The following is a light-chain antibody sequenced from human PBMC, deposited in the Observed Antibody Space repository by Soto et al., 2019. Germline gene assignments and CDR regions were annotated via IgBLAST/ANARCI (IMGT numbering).Light chain of an antibody. CDR1: QSVSSY. CDR3: QQRSNSPIT. CDR2: DSS. J-gene: IGKJ5*01. V-gene: IGKV3-11*01. Sequence: EIVLTRSPATLSLSPGERVTLSSRASQSVSSYLAWYQQKPGQAPRLLIYDSSNRATGIPARFSGSGSGTEFTLTISSLEPEDFEVYYCQQRSNSPITFGQGTRLEIK.